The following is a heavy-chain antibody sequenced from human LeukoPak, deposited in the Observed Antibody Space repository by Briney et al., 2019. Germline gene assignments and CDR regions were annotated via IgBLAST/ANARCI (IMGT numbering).Heavy chain of an antibody. CDR3: ASRIVVAAADAFDV. D-gene: IGHD6-19*01. CDR1: GFTFSSYE. V-gene: IGHV3-30*02. J-gene: IGHJ3*01. CDR2: IRYDGSDK. Sequence: QPGGSLRLSCAASGFTFSSYEMNWVRQAPGKGLEWVAFIRYDGSDKYYADSVKGRFTISRDNSKNTLYLQMSSLRAEDTAVYYCASRIVVAAADAFDVWGQGTVVTVS.